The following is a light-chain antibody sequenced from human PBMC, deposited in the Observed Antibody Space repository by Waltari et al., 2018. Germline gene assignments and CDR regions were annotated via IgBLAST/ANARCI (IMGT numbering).Light chain of an antibody. CDR1: QSVGTN. V-gene: IGKV3-15*01. CDR2: GAS. Sequence: DIVMTQSPATLSVSPGERATLSCRASQSVGTNLAWYQQRPGQAPRLLLYGASSRATGIPARFSGSGSGTDFTLTISSLQSEDFAVYYCQQSYRTAALTFGGGTKVEIK. CDR3: QQSYRTAALT. J-gene: IGKJ4*01.